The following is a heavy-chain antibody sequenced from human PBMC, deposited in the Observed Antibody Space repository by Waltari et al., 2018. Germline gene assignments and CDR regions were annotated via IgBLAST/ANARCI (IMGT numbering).Heavy chain of an antibody. Sequence: QVQLVQSGAEVTKPGASVKVFCKAAGYTFTSYGISWVRQAPGRGLEWMGWISAYNGNTNYAQKLQGRVTMTTDTSTSTAYMELRSLRSDDTAVYYWARGEGSSTRRSYYYGMDVWGQGTTVTVSS. CDR3: ARGEGSSTRRSYYYGMDV. J-gene: IGHJ6*02. CDR1: GYTFTSYG. D-gene: IGHD2-2*01. V-gene: IGHV1-18*01. CDR2: ISAYNGNT.